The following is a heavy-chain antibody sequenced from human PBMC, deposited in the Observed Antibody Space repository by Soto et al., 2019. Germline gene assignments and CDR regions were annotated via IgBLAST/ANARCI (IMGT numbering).Heavy chain of an antibody. CDR1: GIIFISYR. Sequence: SLRLCGAASGIIFISYRMHWEKQATGKRLVRVSRTNSDGSSTSYAVSVKGLFTISRDNAKNTLYLQMNSLRAEDTAVYYCARVHLGVTYYDFWSVYSSPTERYIDCLAVDYWGQGTLVTVSS. J-gene: IGHJ4*02. V-gene: IGHV3-74*01. CDR2: TNSDGSST. D-gene: IGHD3-3*01. CDR3: ARVHLGVTYYDFWSVYSSPTERYIDCLAVDY.